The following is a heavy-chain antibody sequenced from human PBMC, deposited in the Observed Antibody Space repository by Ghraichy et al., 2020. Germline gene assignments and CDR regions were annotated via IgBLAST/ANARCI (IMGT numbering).Heavy chain of an antibody. J-gene: IGHJ4*02. D-gene: IGHD6-19*01. V-gene: IGHV3-23*01. CDR2: ISGSGGST. CDR3: VTTGPYSSGWYKTYYFDY. CDR1: GFTFSSYA. Sequence: LSLTCAASGFTFSSYAMSWVRQAPGKGLEWVSAISGSGGSTYYADSVKGRFTISRDNSKNTLYLQMNSLRAEDTAVYYCVTTGPYSSGWYKTYYFDYWGQGTLVTVSS.